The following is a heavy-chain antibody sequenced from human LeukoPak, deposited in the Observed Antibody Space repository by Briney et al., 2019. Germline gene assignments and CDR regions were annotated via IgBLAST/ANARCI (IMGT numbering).Heavy chain of an antibody. J-gene: IGHJ4*02. CDR2: INHSGST. Sequence: SETLSLTCAVYGGSFSAYYWSWICQPPGKGLEWIGEINHSGSTNYNPSLKSRVTISVDTSKNMFFLKMTSVTAADTAVYYCARQRDYYDTSGYDYFDYWGQGTLVTVSS. V-gene: IGHV4-34*01. CDR1: GGSFSAYY. D-gene: IGHD3-22*01. CDR3: ARQRDYYDTSGYDYFDY.